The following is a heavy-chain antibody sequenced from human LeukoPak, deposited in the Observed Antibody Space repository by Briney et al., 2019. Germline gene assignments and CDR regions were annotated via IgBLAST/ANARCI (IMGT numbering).Heavy chain of an antibody. D-gene: IGHD3-22*01. CDR3: AKGTYDSRGHFDY. CDR1: GLTFSSYA. Sequence: PGGSLRFSCAASGLTFSSYAMTWVRQAPGKGLEWVSGISGSGTNTYYADSVKGRFTISRDNSKNTLYLQMNSLRAEDTAAYYCAKGTYDSRGHFDYWGQGTLVSVSS. J-gene: IGHJ4*02. V-gene: IGHV3-23*01. CDR2: ISGSGTNT.